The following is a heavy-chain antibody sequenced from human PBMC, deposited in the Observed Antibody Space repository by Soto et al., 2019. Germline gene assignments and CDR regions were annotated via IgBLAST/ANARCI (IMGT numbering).Heavy chain of an antibody. Sequence: ESLNISCKAAGYIFIDYCIGWVRQMPGKGLEWMGIVYPRDSDTRYSPSFQGQVTISADRSTGTAFLQWRSLKASDTALYYCARPPLPGYSIHFNSWGQGTLVTVSS. CDR3: ARPPLPGYSIHFNS. V-gene: IGHV5-51*01. D-gene: IGHD2-15*01. CDR1: GYIFIDYC. CDR2: VYPRDSDT. J-gene: IGHJ4*02.